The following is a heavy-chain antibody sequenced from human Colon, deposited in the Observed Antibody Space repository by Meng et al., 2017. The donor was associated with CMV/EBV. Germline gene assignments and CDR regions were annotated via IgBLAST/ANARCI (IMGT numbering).Heavy chain of an antibody. CDR3: VRDNARVQGNIPILVVPQGFDY. V-gene: IGHV3-7*01. CDR2: TNEDGSDK. J-gene: IGHJ4*02. D-gene: IGHD3-22*01. CDR1: GSSFSNSW. Sequence: GGSLRLSCAASGSSFSNSWMIWVRRAPGKGLEWVAKTNEDGSDKYYVDSVKGRFTIFRDNAKNSVYLQMSSLSAEDTAVYYCVRDNARVQGNIPILVVPQGFDYWGQGTVVTVSS.